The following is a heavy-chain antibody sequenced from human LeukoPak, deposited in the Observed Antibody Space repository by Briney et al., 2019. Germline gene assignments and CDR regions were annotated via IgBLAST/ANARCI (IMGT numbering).Heavy chain of an antibody. V-gene: IGHV4-34*01. Sequence: SETLSLTCAVYGGSFSGYYWSWIRQPPGKGLEWIGEINHSGSTNYNPSLKSRVTISVDTSKNQSSLKLSSVTAADTAVYYCARRGANYGDSGWFDPWGQGTLVTVSS. CDR3: ARRGANYGDSGWFDP. D-gene: IGHD4-17*01. CDR2: INHSGST. J-gene: IGHJ5*02. CDR1: GGSFSGYY.